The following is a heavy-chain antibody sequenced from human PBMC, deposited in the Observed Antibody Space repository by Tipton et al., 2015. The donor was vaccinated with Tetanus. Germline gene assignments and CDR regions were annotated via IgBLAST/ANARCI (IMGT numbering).Heavy chain of an antibody. CDR1: GGTFNNYF. V-gene: IGHV4-34*01. D-gene: IGHD1-26*01. CDR2: INYDGST. Sequence: TLSLTCAVYGGTFNNYFWTWIRQPPGKGLEWIGEINYDGSTNYSPSLKSRVTLSLDTTKKQVSLKLSSVTAADTAVYYCGRHGGSYIAYWCFDLWGRGSLVTVSS. CDR3: GRHGGSYIAYWCFDL. J-gene: IGHJ2*01.